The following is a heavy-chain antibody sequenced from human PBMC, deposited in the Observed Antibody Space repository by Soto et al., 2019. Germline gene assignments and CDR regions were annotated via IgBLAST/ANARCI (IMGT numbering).Heavy chain of an antibody. CDR3: AGKQMQGPVGY. Sequence: SETLSLTCTVSGGSISSYYWSWIRQPPGKGLEWIGYIYYSGSTNYNPSLKSRVTISVDTSKNQFSLKLSSVTAAGTAVYYCAGKQMQGPVGYGGQGTLVTVFS. V-gene: IGHV4-59*08. CDR2: IYYSGST. CDR1: GGSISSYY. D-gene: IGHD6-13*01. J-gene: IGHJ4*02.